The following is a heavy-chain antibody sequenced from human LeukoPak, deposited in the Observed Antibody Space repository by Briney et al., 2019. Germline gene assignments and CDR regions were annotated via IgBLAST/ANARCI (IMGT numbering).Heavy chain of an antibody. CDR1: GYTFRTYY. D-gene: IGHD6-6*01. J-gene: IGHJ4*02. CDR2: INPNSGGT. CDR3: ARVSWFTSSDY. Sequence: ASVKVSCKASGYTFRTYYIHWVRQAPGQGLEWMGWINPNSGGTEYAQRFQGRVTITRDTSISTAYLELNSPKSDDTAVYYCARVSWFTSSDYWGQGTLVTVSS. V-gene: IGHV1-2*02.